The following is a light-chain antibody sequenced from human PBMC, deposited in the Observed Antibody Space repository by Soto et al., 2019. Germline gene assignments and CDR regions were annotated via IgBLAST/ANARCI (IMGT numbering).Light chain of an antibody. J-gene: IGKJ1*01. V-gene: IGKV3-11*01. Sequence: EIVLTQSPATLSLSPGERATLSCRASQSVSSYLAWYQQKPGQAPRLLIYDASNRATGIPARFSGSGSGTDLTLTISSLEPEDFAVYYCQQRSNWRRTFGQGTRWISN. CDR3: QQRSNWRRT. CDR1: QSVSSY. CDR2: DAS.